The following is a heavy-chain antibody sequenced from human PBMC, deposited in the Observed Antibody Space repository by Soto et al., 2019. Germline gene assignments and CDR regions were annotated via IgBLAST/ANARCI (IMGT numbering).Heavy chain of an antibody. V-gene: IGHV4-34*01. Sequence: PSETLSLTCVVYGGSFSGYSWSWIRQPPGKGLEWIGEINHSGSTNYNPSLKSRVTISVDTSKNQFSLKLSSVTAADTAVFYCARLSITMVRGVPPHMDAWGQGTTVTVSS. J-gene: IGHJ6*02. CDR2: INHSGST. CDR1: GGSFSGYS. D-gene: IGHD3-10*01. CDR3: ARLSITMVRGVPPHMDA.